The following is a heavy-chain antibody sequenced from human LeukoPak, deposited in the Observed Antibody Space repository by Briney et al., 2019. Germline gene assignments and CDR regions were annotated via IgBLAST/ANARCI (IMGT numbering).Heavy chain of an antibody. CDR2: IRSKTYGGTT. D-gene: IGHD6-13*01. Sequence: PGRSLRLSCTASGFTFGDYAMSWVRQAPGKGLEWVGFIRSKTYGGTTEYAASVKGRFTISRDDSKSIAHLQMNSLKTEDTAVYYCTRWAAAEDAFDIWGQGTMVTVSS. V-gene: IGHV3-49*04. CDR1: GFTFGDYA. J-gene: IGHJ3*02. CDR3: TRWAAAEDAFDI.